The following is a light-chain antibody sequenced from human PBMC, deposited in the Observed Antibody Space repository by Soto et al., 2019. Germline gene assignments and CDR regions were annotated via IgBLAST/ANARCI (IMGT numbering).Light chain of an antibody. Sequence: QSALTQPASVSGSPGQSITISCTGTSSDVGGYNYVSWYRHHPGKAPKRMIHDVSNRPSGVSNRFSGSKSGNTASLTISGLQAEDEADYYCSSYIPNNSTNVFGTGTQLTVL. V-gene: IGLV2-14*03. CDR2: DVS. CDR1: SSDVGGYNY. J-gene: IGLJ6*01. CDR3: SSYIPNNSTNV.